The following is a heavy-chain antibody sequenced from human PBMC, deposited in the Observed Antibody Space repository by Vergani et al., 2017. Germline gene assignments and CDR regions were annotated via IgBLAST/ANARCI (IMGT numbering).Heavy chain of an antibody. CDR3: ARDGKEYVVVPAAMLANYYGMDV. J-gene: IGHJ6*02. CDR2: INPNSGGT. CDR1: GYTFTGYY. V-gene: IGHV1-2*02. Sequence: QVQLVQSGAEVKKPGASVKVSCKASGYTFTGYYMHWVRQAPGQGLEWMGWINPNSGGTNYAQKFQGRVTMTRDTSISTAYMELSRLRSDDTAVYYCARDGKEYVVVPAAMLANYYGMDVWGQ. D-gene: IGHD2-2*01.